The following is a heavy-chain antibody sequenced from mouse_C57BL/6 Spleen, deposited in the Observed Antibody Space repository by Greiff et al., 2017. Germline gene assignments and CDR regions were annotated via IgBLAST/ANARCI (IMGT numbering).Heavy chain of an antibody. CDR2: INPSSGYT. J-gene: IGHJ2*01. D-gene: IGHD1-1*01. CDR1: GYTFTSYT. V-gene: IGHV1-4*01. CDR3: ARVDYYGSSPYYFDY. Sequence: VQLQQSGAELARPGASVMMSCKASGYTFTSYTLHWVKLRPGQGLEWIGYINPSSGYTKYNQKFKDKATLTADKSSGTAYMHLSSLASEDSAVYYCARVDYYGSSPYYFDYWGQGTTRTV.